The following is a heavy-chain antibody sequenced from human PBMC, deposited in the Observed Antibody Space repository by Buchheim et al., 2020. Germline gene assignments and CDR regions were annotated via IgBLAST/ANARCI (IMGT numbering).Heavy chain of an antibody. CDR2: ISGSGGST. V-gene: IGHV3-23*01. D-gene: IGHD3-3*01. J-gene: IGHJ6*02. CDR1: GFTFSSYA. Sequence: EVQLLESGGGLVQPGGSLRLSCAASGFTFSSYAMSWVRQAPGKGLEWVSAISGSGGSTYYADSVKGRFTISRDNSKNTLYLQMNSLRAEDTAVYYCAKSTAGATIFGVGERLYGMDVWGQGTT. CDR3: AKSTAGATIFGVGERLYGMDV.